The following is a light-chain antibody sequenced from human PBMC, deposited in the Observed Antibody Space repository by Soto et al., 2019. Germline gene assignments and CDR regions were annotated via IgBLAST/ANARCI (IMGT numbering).Light chain of an antibody. CDR2: DAS. J-gene: IGKJ5*01. CDR3: QQRSNWPSIT. V-gene: IGKV3-11*01. Sequence: IVLTQSPATLPLSPGPRATLFCRASQSVSSYLAWYQQKPGQAPRLLIYDASNRATGIPARFSGSGSGTDFTPTISSLEPEDFAVYYCQQRSNWPSITFGQGTRLEIK. CDR1: QSVSSY.